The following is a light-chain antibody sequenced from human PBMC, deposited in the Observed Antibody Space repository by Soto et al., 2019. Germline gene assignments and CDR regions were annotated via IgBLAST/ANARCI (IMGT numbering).Light chain of an antibody. V-gene: IGKV3D-20*01. J-gene: IGKJ4*01. CDR3: QQYNSSPLT. CDR1: QSVSNNY. CDR2: DAS. Sequence: VSTTSHATLSLAPVDSSHPYFAASQSVSNNYLAWYQQKPGLAPRLLIYDASSRATGIPDRFSGSGSGTEGTLTISSLQSEDVAVDFCQQYNSSPLTVGGGTPLDIK.